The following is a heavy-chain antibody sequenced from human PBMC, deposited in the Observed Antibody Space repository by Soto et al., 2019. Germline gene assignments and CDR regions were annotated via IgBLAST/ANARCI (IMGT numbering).Heavy chain of an antibody. J-gene: IGHJ6*03. CDR3: ARFAQHPGTTGTTLYYYYMDV. D-gene: IGHD1-1*01. CDR1: GGSISSYY. CDR2: IYYSGST. Sequence: SETLSLTCTVSGGSISSYYWSWIRQPPGKGLEWIGYIYYSGSTNYNPSLKSRVTISVDTSKNQFSLKLSSVTAADTAVYYCARFAQHPGTTGTTLYYYYMDVWGKGTTVTVSS. V-gene: IGHV4-59*08.